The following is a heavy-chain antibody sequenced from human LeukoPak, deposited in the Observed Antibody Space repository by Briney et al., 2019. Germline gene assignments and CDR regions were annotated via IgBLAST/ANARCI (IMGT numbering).Heavy chain of an antibody. J-gene: IGHJ4*02. CDR1: GFTFRNCA. CDR3: ARGRPHGNDY. CDR2: ISYDGNNK. D-gene: IGHD4-23*01. V-gene: IGHV3-30-3*01. Sequence: PGRSLRLSCAASGFTFRNCAMHWVRQAPGKGLEWVTVISYDGNNKYYADSVKGRFIISRDNAKNTLYLQMNSLRVEDTAVYYCARGRPHGNDYWGQGTLVTVSS.